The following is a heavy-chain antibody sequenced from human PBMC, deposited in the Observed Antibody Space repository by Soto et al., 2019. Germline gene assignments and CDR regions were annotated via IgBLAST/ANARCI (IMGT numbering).Heavy chain of an antibody. V-gene: IGHV4-31*03. CDR3: AREQDYYDSSGSLLPGWFDP. D-gene: IGHD3-22*01. J-gene: IGHJ5*02. CDR2: VYYSGST. CDR1: GGSISSGGYY. Sequence: QVQLQESGPGLVKPSQTLSLTCTVSGGSISSGGYYWSWIRQLPGKGLEWIGYVYYSGSTYYKPSLKRRGTISVDTSKKQFSLNQSSLTAADTAVYYCAREQDYYDSSGSLLPGWFDPWGQGTLVTVSS.